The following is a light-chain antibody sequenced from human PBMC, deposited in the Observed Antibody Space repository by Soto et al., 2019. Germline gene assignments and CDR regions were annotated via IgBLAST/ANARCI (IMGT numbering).Light chain of an antibody. J-gene: IGLJ1*01. CDR1: SSDVGGYDF. CDR3: SSHTSGSTRV. Sequence: SAVTQPASVSGSPGQSIAISCTGTSSDVGGYDFVSWYQQHPDKAPKLMIYEVTKRPSGVSNRFSGSKSGNTASLTISGIQPEDEADYYCSSHTSGSTRVFGSGTKVT. V-gene: IGLV2-14*01. CDR2: EVT.